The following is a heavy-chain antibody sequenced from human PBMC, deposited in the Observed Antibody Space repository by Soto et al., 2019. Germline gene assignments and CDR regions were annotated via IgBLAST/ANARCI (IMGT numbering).Heavy chain of an antibody. J-gene: IGHJ4*02. Sequence: EVQLLESGGGLVQPGGSLRLSCAASGFTFSYYAMSWVRQAPGKGLEWVSSTSSSGDHTYYVDSVKGRFTNSRDNSQITLYLQRDSRRAETTAVYYCAKIEGVSICTAYWGRGTLFTVSS. D-gene: IGHD3-16*01. V-gene: IGHV3-23*01. CDR2: TSSSGDHT. CDR1: GFTFSYYA. CDR3: AKIEGVSICTAY.